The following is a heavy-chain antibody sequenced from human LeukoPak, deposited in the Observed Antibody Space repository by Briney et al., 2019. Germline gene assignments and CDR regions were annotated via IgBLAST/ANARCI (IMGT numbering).Heavy chain of an antibody. CDR3: ARREPTVTTPYQDYFDY. J-gene: IGHJ4*02. CDR1: GFTFTNYA. CDR2: ITNSGSST. V-gene: IGHV3-23*01. D-gene: IGHD4-17*01. Sequence: GGSLRLSCAASGFTFTNYAMCWVRQAPGKGLEWVSAITNSGSSTYYADSVRGRFTISRDNSKNTLYLQINSLRAEDTAVYYCARREPTVTTPYQDYFDYCGQGTLVTVSS.